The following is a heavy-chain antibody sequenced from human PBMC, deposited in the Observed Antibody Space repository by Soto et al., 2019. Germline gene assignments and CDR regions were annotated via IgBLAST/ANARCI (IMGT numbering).Heavy chain of an antibody. Sequence: GESLKISCAASGFTFSSYSMNWVRQAPGKGLEWVSYISSSSSTIYYADSVKGRFTISRDNAKNSLYLQMNSLRDEDTAVYYCAKDRGYYDSSGYYNEHAFDIWGQGTMVTVSS. D-gene: IGHD3-22*01. CDR3: AKDRGYYDSSGYYNEHAFDI. V-gene: IGHV3-48*02. CDR1: GFTFSSYS. CDR2: ISSSSSTI. J-gene: IGHJ3*02.